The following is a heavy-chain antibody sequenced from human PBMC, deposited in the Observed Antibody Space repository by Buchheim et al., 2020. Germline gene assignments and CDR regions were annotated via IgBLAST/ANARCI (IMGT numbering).Heavy chain of an antibody. CDR2: ISDDAITT. J-gene: IGHJ2*01. V-gene: IGHV3-11*01. CDR1: GFTFSDYY. D-gene: IGHD1-26*01. Sequence: QVQLVESGGGLVKPGGSLRLSCAASGFTFSDYYMVWVRQAPGKGLEWVSYISDDAITTRYADSVMGRFTISRDNAQSSLFLQMNSLRPEDTAVYYCARARGLGPGGYFDLWGRG. CDR3: ARARGLGPGGYFDL.